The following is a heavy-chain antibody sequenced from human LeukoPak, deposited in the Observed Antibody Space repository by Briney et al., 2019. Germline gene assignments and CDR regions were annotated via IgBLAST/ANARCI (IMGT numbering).Heavy chain of an antibody. CDR1: GFTFGDYA. CDR3: TRAGYSYGYHYYYYYYYMDV. Sequence: HAGGSLRLSCTVSGFTFGDYAMSWVRQAPGKGLEWVGFIRSKAYGGTTEYAASVKGRFTISRDDSKSIAYLQMNSLKTEDTAVYYCTRAGYSYGYHYYYYYYYMDVWGKGTTVTISS. J-gene: IGHJ6*03. CDR2: IRSKAYGGTT. D-gene: IGHD5-18*01. V-gene: IGHV3-49*04.